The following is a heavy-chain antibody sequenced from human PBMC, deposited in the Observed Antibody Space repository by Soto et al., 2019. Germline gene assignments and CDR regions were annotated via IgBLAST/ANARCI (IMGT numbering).Heavy chain of an antibody. CDR1: GFTFDDNG. V-gene: IGHV3-9*01. Sequence: HPGGSLRLSCAVCGFTFDDNGRHWVRQDPEKGLEWVSGINWKSDIGYADSVKGRFTLSRHHAQNSPYLKMHSLRAEDTAFYSCAISQDRGGRTTFIYWGQGTQVTVSS. CDR2: INWKSDI. J-gene: IGHJ4*02. CDR3: AISQDRGGRTTFIY. D-gene: IGHD3-16*01.